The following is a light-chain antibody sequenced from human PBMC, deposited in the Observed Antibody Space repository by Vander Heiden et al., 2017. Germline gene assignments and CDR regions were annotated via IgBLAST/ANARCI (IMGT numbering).Light chain of an antibody. CDR2: AAY. Sequence: DIQMTQSPSSLSASVGDRVTITCRAGQSISAYVNWYQQKPGKAPKLLIYAAYTLQSGVPSRFSGSGFGTHFTLTISSLQPEDFATYYCQESYSTLTTFGQGTKVDIK. CDR3: QESYSTLTT. CDR1: QSISAY. J-gene: IGKJ1*01. V-gene: IGKV1-39*01.